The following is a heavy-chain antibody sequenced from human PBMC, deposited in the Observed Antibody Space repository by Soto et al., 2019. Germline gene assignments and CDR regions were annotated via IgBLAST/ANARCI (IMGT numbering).Heavy chain of an antibody. Sequence: EVQLVESGGGLTQPGGSLRLSCVVSGFIVSSSHMIWVRQAPGKGLEGVSILYNHGKTNYVDSVKGRLTITRDNYKNTVYLQMHSLRVDDTAVYYCARLTEAERHLGQGALVTVSS. CDR2: LYNHGKT. CDR3: ARLTEAERH. V-gene: IGHV3-53*01. J-gene: IGHJ4*02. D-gene: IGHD1-1*01. CDR1: GFIVSSSH.